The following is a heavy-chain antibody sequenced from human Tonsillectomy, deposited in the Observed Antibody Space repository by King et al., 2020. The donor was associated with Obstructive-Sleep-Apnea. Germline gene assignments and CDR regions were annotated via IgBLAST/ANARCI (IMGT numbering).Heavy chain of an antibody. J-gene: IGHJ6*02. CDR3: AKDHDGSGSSRHFGMDV. Sequence: VQLVESGGGLVQPGGSLRLSCAASGFTFSSYGMSWVRQAPGKGLEWVSAISCSGDNTYYADSVKGRFTISRDNSKNILSLQMNSLRAEDTAVYYCAKDHDGSGSSRHFGMDVWGQGTTVTVSS. V-gene: IGHV3-23*04. CDR1: GFTFSSYG. CDR2: ISCSGDNT. D-gene: IGHD3-10*01.